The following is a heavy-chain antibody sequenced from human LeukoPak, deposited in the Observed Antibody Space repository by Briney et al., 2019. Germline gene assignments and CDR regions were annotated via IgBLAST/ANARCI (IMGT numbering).Heavy chain of an antibody. CDR1: GYTFTDYF. J-gene: IGHJ4*02. D-gene: IGHD4-23*01. V-gene: IGHV1-18*04. CDR3: ARQGYSGHSQGAADY. Sequence: ASVKVSCKASGYTFTDYFMNWVRQAPGQGLEWMGWISAYNGNTNYAQKLQGRVTMTTDTSTSTAYMELRSLRSDDTAVYYCARQGYSGHSQGAADYWGQGTLVTVSS. CDR2: ISAYNGNT.